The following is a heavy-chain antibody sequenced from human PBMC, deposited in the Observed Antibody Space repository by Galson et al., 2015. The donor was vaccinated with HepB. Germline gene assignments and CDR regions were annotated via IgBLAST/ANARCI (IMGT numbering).Heavy chain of an antibody. CDR3: ARQQGTYSYGSYYNWFDP. D-gene: IGHD5-18*01. V-gene: IGHV5-10-1*01. Sequence: QSGAEVKKPGESLRISCKGSGYSFTSYWISWVRQMPGKGLEWMGRIDPSDSYTNYSPSFQGHVTISADKSISTAYLQWSSLKASDTAMYYCARQQGTYSYGSYYNWFDPWGQGTLVTVSP. CDR2: IDPSDSYT. J-gene: IGHJ5*02. CDR1: GYSFTSYW.